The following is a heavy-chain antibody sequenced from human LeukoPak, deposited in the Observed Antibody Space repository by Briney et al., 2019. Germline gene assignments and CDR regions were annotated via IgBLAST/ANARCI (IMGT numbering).Heavy chain of an antibody. J-gene: IGHJ4*02. V-gene: IGHV3-33*06. CDR2: IWYGGSNK. CDR1: GFTFSSYG. Sequence: PGGSLRLSCAASGFTFSSYGMHWVRQAPGKGLEWVAVIWYGGSNKYYADSVKGRFTISRDNSKNTLYLQMNSLRAEDTAVYYCAKGSFDWLFDYWGQGTLVTVSS. CDR3: AKGSFDWLFDY. D-gene: IGHD3-9*01.